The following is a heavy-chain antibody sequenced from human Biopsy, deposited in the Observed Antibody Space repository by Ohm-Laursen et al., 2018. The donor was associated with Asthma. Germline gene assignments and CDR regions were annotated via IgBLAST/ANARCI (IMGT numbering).Heavy chain of an antibody. CDR3: ARKLRSLGAFDY. D-gene: IGHD3-16*01. Sequence: GNLSLTCRVSGGSISNYYWSWIRQPPGKGLEWIGDIYYSGTTNYNPSLKSRVTISVDTSKNQFSLQLKSVTAADTAVYFCARKLRSLGAFDYWGQGTLVTVSS. CDR1: GGSISNYY. J-gene: IGHJ4*02. V-gene: IGHV4-59*01. CDR2: IYYSGTT.